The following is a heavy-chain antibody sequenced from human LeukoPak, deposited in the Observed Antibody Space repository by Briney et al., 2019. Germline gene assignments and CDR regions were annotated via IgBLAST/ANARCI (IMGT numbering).Heavy chain of an antibody. Sequence: WGSLRLSCAASGFTFSSYWMHWVRQAPAKGLVWVSRINSDGSRTNYADSVKGRFTIYRDNAKNTLYLQVNSLRTEETAVYYCVRGATGSNYVLDHWGQGTPVIVSS. J-gene: IGHJ4*02. CDR3: VRGATGSNYVLDH. V-gene: IGHV3-74*01. CDR2: INSDGSRT. D-gene: IGHD1-26*01. CDR1: GFTFSSYW.